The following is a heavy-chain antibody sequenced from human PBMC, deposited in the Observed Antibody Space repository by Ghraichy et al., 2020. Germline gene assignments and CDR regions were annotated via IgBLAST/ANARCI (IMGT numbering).Heavy chain of an antibody. CDR3: ARDEWELPQKHYFDY. Sequence: SETLSLTCTVSGGSISSSSYYWGWIRQPPGKGLEWIGSIYYSGSTYYNPSLKSRVTISVDTSKNQFSLKLSSVTAADTAVYYCARDEWELPQKHYFDYWGQGTLVTVSS. V-gene: IGHV4-39*07. CDR2: IYYSGST. D-gene: IGHD1-26*01. CDR1: GGSISSSSYY. J-gene: IGHJ4*02.